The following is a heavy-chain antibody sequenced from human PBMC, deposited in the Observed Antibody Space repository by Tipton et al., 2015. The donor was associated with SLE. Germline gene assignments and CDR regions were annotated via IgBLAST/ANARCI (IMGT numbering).Heavy chain of an antibody. V-gene: IGHV4-59*01. CDR3: ARGASAAGTYF. Sequence: TLSLTCTVSGGSIIPYYWHWIRQSPGKGLEWLGYIFYTGSTNYNPSLKSRVTMLVDTSKNQVALRLTYVTAADTAIYYCARGASAAGTYFWGQGTLVTVSS. CDR1: GGSIIPYY. J-gene: IGHJ4*02. CDR2: IFYTGST. D-gene: IGHD6-13*01.